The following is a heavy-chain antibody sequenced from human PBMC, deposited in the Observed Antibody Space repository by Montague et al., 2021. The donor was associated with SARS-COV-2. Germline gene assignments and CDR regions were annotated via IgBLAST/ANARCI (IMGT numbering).Heavy chain of an antibody. J-gene: IGHJ3*02. CDR3: ARGRRPVVVPVVGRAGRAFDI. V-gene: IGHV4-34*01. D-gene: IGHD2-2*01. CDR2: INQSGTT. Sequence: SETLSLTCAISGGSFSDYYWSWIRQPPGKGLEWIGEINQSGTTIYNPSVKSGVTISEDTSKNQFYLRLNSVTAADTAVYYCARGRRPVVVPVVGRAGRAFDIWGQGTMVTVSS. CDR1: GGSFSDYY.